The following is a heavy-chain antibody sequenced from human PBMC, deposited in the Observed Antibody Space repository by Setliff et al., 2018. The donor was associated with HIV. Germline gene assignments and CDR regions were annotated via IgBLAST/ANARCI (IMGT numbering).Heavy chain of an antibody. Sequence: PGGSLRLSCAASGFTFRSYGMHWVRQAPGKGLGWVAVIWNDGNNKYYADSVKGRFTISRDNSKNTLYLQMNSLRAEDTAVYYCAKPLYDSSGYYLNWYFDLWGRGTLVT. V-gene: IGHV3-33*06. CDR2: IWNDGNNK. J-gene: IGHJ2*01. CDR3: AKPLYDSSGYYLNWYFDL. D-gene: IGHD3-22*01. CDR1: GFTFRSYG.